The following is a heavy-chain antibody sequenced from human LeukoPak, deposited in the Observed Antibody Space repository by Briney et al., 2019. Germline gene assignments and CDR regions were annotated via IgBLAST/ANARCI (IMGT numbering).Heavy chain of an antibody. CDR2: ISSSGRKI. V-gene: IGHV3-48*03. J-gene: IGHJ4*02. CDR3: ARGPRDPTEYCSRGACAPTYDV. D-gene: IGHD2-15*01. CDR1: GFTFSDYE. Sequence: PGGSLRLSCAVSGFTFSDYEMNWVRQAPGEGLEWVSYISSSGRKIYYADSVKGRFTISRDNAKNSLYLQMNSLRADDTAVYYCARGPRDPTEYCSRGACAPTYDVWGQGTLVTVSS.